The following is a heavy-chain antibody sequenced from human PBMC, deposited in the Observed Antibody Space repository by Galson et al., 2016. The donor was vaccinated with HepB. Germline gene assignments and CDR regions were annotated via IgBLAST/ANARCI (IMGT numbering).Heavy chain of an antibody. CDR1: GSTVSGNF. J-gene: IGHJ6*02. D-gene: IGHD6-13*01. Sequence: SLRLSCAASGSTVSGNFMTWVRQAPGQGLEWVSTIYNEGNTYYADSVKGRFTISRDNSTNTLYLQMNSLRVEETAMYYCARDQSSFSVPRRPVGMDVWGQGTTVTVSS. CDR3: ARDQSSFSVPRRPVGMDV. V-gene: IGHV3-53*01. CDR2: IYNEGNT.